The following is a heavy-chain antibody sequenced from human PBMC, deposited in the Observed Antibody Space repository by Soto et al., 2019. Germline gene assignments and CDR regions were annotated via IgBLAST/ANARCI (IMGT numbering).Heavy chain of an antibody. CDR1: GGTFSSYA. Sequence: QVHLVQSGAEVKKPGSSVKVSCRASGGTFSSYAVNWVRQAPGQGLEWMGVIIPLLNTPKYVQKFQGSLTITADASATTVYLELSSLRSEDTAVYYCARESSSPNYYYYGMDVWGQGTTVTVSS. D-gene: IGHD6-6*01. V-gene: IGHV1-69*01. J-gene: IGHJ6*02. CDR3: ARESSSPNYYYYGMDV. CDR2: IIPLLNTP.